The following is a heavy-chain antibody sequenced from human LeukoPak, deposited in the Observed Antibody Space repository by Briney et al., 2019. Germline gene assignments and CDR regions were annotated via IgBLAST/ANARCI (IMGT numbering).Heavy chain of an antibody. Sequence: SETLSLTCAVSGYSISSGYYWGWIRQPPGKGLEWIGIIYQTGSTYYNPSLKSRVTISVDTSKNQFSLKLSSVTAADTAVYYCARDRGGYYPYYFDYWGQGTLVTVSS. CDR1: GYSISSGYY. D-gene: IGHD3-22*01. V-gene: IGHV4-38-2*02. CDR2: IYQTGST. J-gene: IGHJ4*02. CDR3: ARDRGGYYPYYFDY.